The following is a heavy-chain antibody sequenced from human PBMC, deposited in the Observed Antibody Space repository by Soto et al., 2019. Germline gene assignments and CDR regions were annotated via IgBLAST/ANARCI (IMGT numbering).Heavy chain of an antibody. J-gene: IGHJ3*02. V-gene: IGHV1-69*06. CDR3: ASAGSVSGNHAFDI. D-gene: IGHD6-19*01. CDR1: GGSFSSYA. CDR2: IIPIFGAP. Sequence: QVQLVQSGAEVKKPGSSVKVSCKASGGSFSSYAISWVRQAPVQGLEWMGGIIPIFGAPTYAQKFQGRVTIIADKSTSTAYMELSSLRSEDMALYYCASAGSVSGNHAFDIWGQGTLVTVSS.